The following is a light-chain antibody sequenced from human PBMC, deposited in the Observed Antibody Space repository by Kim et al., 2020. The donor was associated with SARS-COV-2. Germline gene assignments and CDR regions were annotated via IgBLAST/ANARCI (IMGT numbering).Light chain of an antibody. CDR1: KLGDKY. CDR3: QAWDSSIVV. V-gene: IGLV3-1*01. Sequence: SYELTQPPSVSVSPGQTASITCSGDKLGDKYAFWYQQKPGQYPVLVIYQDSKRPSGIPERFSGSNSGNTATLTISGTQAMDEADYYFQAWDSSIVVFGGGTQLTVL. CDR2: QDS. J-gene: IGLJ2*01.